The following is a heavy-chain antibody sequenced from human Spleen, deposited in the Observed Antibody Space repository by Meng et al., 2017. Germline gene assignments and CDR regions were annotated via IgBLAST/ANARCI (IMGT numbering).Heavy chain of an antibody. CDR2: MYHSGST. V-gene: IGHV4-38-2*02. CDR1: GYSISSDYY. CDR3: VRDLPTGYFDP. J-gene: IGHJ5*02. D-gene: IGHD4-11*01. Sequence: GSLRLSCTVSGYSISSDYYWGWIRQSPGKGLEWIGSMYHSGSTYYNPSLKSRVTISVDTSKNQFSLKLSSVTAADSAVYYCVRDLPTGYFDPWGQGTLVTVSS.